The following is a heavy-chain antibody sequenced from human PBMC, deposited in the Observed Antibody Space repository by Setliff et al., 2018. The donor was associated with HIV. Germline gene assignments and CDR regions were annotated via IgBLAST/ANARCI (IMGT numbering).Heavy chain of an antibody. D-gene: IGHD3-22*01. CDR3: ARDEPHQYDSRSSYGP. J-gene: IGHJ5*02. Sequence: SETLSLTCTVSGGSISSGGYYWSWIRQHPGKGLEWIGYIYYSGSTYYNPSLKSRVTISVDTSKNQFSLKLSSVTAADTAVYYCARDEPHQYDSRSSYGPWGPGALVTVSS. V-gene: IGHV4-31*03. CDR1: GGSISSGGYY. CDR2: IYYSGST.